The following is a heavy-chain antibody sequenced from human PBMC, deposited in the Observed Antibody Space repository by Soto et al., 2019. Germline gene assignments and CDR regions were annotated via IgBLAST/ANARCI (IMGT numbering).Heavy chain of an antibody. CDR3: ARGVTGYSSSWYAY. CDR1: GGSFSGHY. D-gene: IGHD6-13*01. J-gene: IGHJ4*02. V-gene: IGHV4-34*01. Sequence: KPSETLSLTCAVYGGSFSGHYWSWIRQPPGKGLEWIGEINQGGTTNYNPSLKSRVTMSVDTSKNQFSLKLSSVTAADTAVYYCARGVTGYSSSWYAYWGQGTLVTVS. CDR2: INQGGTT.